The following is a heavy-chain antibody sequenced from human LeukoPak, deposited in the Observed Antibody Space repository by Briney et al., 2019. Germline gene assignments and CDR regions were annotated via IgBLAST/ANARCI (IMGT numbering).Heavy chain of an antibody. CDR2: ITSSGSIT. D-gene: IGHD3-10*01. Sequence: SGGSLRLSCAATGLTSSSYAMSWVRQAPGKGPEWVSAITSSGSITYYADSVKGRFTISRDNSKNTLYLQMNSLRVEDTAVYYCATLVWFRELRYFDHWGQGTLVTVSS. V-gene: IGHV3-23*01. CDR1: GLTSSSYA. J-gene: IGHJ4*02. CDR3: ATLVWFRELRYFDH.